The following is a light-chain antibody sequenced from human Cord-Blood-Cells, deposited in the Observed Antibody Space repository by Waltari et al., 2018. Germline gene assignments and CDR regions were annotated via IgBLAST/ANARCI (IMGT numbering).Light chain of an antibody. V-gene: IGLV2-14*01. Sequence: QSALTQPASVSGSPGQSITISCTGTSSDVGGYNYVSWFQQHPGKAPKLMIYDVSNRPSGVSNRFSVSKPGNTASLTISGLQAEDEADYYCSSYTSSSTLHVLFGGGTTLTVL. CDR1: SSDVGGYNY. J-gene: IGLJ2*01. CDR2: DVS. CDR3: SSYTSSSTLHVL.